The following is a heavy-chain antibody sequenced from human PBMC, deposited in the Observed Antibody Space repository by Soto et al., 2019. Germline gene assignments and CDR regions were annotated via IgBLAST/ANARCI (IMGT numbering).Heavy chain of an antibody. J-gene: IGHJ5*02. CDR3: ARITTDSSSWVNGGFDL. CDR1: GYILTGYY. D-gene: IGHD6-13*01. V-gene: IGHV1-2*02. CDR2: INPNSGDT. Sequence: QVQLVQSGAEVKKPGPSVRVSCKASGYILTGYYIQWVRQAPGQGLEWMGWINPNSGDTNYAHKFQGRVTMTRDTSINTAYMELRRFRFDDTAVYYCARITTDSSSWVNGGFDLWGRGTQVTVSS.